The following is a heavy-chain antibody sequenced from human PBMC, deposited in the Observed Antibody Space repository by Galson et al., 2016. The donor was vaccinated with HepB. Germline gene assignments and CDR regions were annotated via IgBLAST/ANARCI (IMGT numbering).Heavy chain of an antibody. Sequence: SGGTFSNSAVSWVRQAPGQGFEWMGGIIPIFGSANHAQKFQGRVTITADELTSTVFMELTSLRSEDTAVYHCSRGPVAGATISSYFDPWGQGTLVTVSS. J-gene: IGHJ5*02. CDR1: GGTFSNSA. CDR3: SRGPVAGATISSYFDP. V-gene: IGHV1-69*01. CDR2: IIPIFGSA. D-gene: IGHD1-26*01.